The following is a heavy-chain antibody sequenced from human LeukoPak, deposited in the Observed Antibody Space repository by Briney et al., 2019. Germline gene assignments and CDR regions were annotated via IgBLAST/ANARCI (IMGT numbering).Heavy chain of an antibody. CDR2: IRYDGSNK. J-gene: IGHJ4*02. Sequence: GGSLRLSCAASGFTFSSYGMHWVRQAPGKGLEWVAFIRYDGSNKYYADSVKGRFTISRDNAKNSLYLQMNSLRAEDTAVYYCASEYSSSLGFDYWGQGTLVTVSS. CDR3: ASEYSSSLGFDY. CDR1: GFTFSSYG. D-gene: IGHD6-6*01. V-gene: IGHV3-30*02.